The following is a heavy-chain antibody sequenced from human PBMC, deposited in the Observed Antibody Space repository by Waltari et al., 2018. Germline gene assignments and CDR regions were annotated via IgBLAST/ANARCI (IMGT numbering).Heavy chain of an antibody. CDR2: ILYSGST. CDR3: ARQVGDYYYGVDY. D-gene: IGHD3-22*01. Sequence: QLQLQESGPGLVKPSETLSLTCSVSGGSISSSIYHWGWIRQPPGKGLEWIGSILYSGSTFYNPSLKSRVSISVDTSKKQFSLKLNSVTATDTAVYYCARQVGDYYYGVDYWGQGTLVTVSS. CDR1: GGSISSSIYH. V-gene: IGHV4-39*01. J-gene: IGHJ4*02.